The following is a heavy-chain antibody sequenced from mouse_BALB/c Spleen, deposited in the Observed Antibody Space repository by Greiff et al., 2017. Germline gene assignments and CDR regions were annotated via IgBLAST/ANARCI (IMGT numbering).Heavy chain of an antibody. J-gene: IGHJ4*01. Sequence: EVQLVESGGGLVKPGGSLKLSCAASGFTFSSYAMSWVRQSPEKRLEWVAEISSGGSYTYYPDTVTGRFTISRDNAKNTLYLEMSSLRSEDTAMYYCARGRGIGLGRTMDYWGQGTSVTVSS. CDR1: GFTFSSYA. V-gene: IGHV5-9-4*01. D-gene: IGHD4-1*01. CDR2: ISSGGSYT. CDR3: ARGRGIGLGRTMDY.